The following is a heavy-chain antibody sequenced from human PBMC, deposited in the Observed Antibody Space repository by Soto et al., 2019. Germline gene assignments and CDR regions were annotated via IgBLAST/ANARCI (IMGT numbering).Heavy chain of an antibody. CDR3: ARDFTDSSGPSLGMGV. CDR2: IYYSGST. V-gene: IGHV4-31*03. Sequence: QVQLQESDPGLVKPSQTLSLTCTVSGGSISSGGYYWSWIRQHPGKGLEWIGYIYYSGSTYYNPSLKSRVTISVDTSKDQFSLKLSSVTAADTAVYYCARDFTDSSGPSLGMGVWGQGTTVTVSS. J-gene: IGHJ6*02. CDR1: GGSISSGGYY. D-gene: IGHD6-19*01.